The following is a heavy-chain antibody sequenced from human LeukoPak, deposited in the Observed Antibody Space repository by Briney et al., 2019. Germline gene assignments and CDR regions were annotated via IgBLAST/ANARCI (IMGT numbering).Heavy chain of an antibody. CDR1: GYTFTSYG. CDR2: ISAYNGNT. V-gene: IGHV1-18*01. CDR3: ARDLPLRIAARPCYFDY. D-gene: IGHD6-6*01. J-gene: IGHJ4*02. Sequence: ASVKVSCKASGYTFTSYGISWVRQAPGQGLEWMGWISAYNGNTNYAQKLQGRVTMTTDTSTSTAYMELRSLRSDDTAVYYCARDLPLRIAARPCYFDYWGQGTLVTVSS.